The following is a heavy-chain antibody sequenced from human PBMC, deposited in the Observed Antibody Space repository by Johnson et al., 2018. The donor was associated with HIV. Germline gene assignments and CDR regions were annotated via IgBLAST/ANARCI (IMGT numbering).Heavy chain of an antibody. CDR1: GFTFRNYG. CDR3: AKGGSYAPFDAFDI. J-gene: IGHJ3*02. Sequence: QVQLVESGGGVVQPGRSLRLSCAASGFTFRNYGMHWVRQAPGKGLEWVAVISYDGSNKYYADSVKGRFTISRDSSKKTLYLQINSLRAEDTAVYYCAKGGSYAPFDAFDIWGRGTMVTVSS. V-gene: IGHV3-30*18. CDR2: ISYDGSNK. D-gene: IGHD1-26*01.